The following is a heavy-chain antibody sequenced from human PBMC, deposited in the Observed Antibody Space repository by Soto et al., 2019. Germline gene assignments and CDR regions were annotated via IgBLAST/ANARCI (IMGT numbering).Heavy chain of an antibody. Sequence: PGGSLRLSCAASGFTFSSYAMSWVRQAPGKGLEWVSAISGSGGSTYYADSVKGRFTISRDNSKNTLYLQMNSLRAEDTAVYYCAKVPDGSSTSCPNDYWGQGTLVTVSS. D-gene: IGHD2-2*01. CDR1: GFTFSSYA. CDR2: ISGSGGST. V-gene: IGHV3-23*01. J-gene: IGHJ4*02. CDR3: AKVPDGSSTSCPNDY.